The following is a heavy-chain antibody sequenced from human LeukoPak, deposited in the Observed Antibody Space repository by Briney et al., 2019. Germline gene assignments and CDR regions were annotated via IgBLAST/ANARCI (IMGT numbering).Heavy chain of an antibody. V-gene: IGHV3-53*01. Sequence: GGSLRLSCAASGFTVSLYYMTWVRQAPGKGLEWVSVIYSGGPTYYADSVKGRFTISRDNSKNTVYLQMNSLRGEDTAVYFCARGWVVATGGFDMWGQGTMVTVSS. CDR2: IYSGGPT. CDR1: GFTVSLYY. CDR3: ARGWVVATGGFDM. J-gene: IGHJ3*02. D-gene: IGHD2-15*01.